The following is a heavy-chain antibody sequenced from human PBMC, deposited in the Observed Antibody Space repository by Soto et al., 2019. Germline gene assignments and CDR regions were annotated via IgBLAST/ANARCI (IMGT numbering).Heavy chain of an antibody. Sequence: VQLEQSGAEVKGPGASVKVSCKASGYTFTNYYMHWVRQAPGQGLEWMGWMNPRSGGTKYAQGFQDRVTLSRDASISTDFMEVTSLRHGDTAVYFCARSDDSTSYPLDLWGPGTLVTVSS. CDR3: ARSDDSTSYPLDL. J-gene: IGHJ5*02. V-gene: IGHV1-2*02. CDR1: GYTFTNYY. CDR2: MNPRSGGT. D-gene: IGHD4-4*01.